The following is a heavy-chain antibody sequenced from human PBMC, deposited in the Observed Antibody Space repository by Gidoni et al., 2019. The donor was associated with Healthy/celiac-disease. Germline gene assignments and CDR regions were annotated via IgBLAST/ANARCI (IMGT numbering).Heavy chain of an antibody. D-gene: IGHD3-10*01. J-gene: IGHJ4*02. Sequence: QVQLQQWGAGLLKPSETLSLTCAVYGGSFSGYYWRWIRQPPGKGLEWIGEINHSGSTNYNPSLKSRVTISVDTSKNQVSLKLSSVTAADTAVYYCARLRTYYYGSGSYLAWDYWGQGTLVTVSS. V-gene: IGHV4-34*01. CDR1: GGSFSGYY. CDR3: ARLRTYYYGSGSYLAWDY. CDR2: INHSGST.